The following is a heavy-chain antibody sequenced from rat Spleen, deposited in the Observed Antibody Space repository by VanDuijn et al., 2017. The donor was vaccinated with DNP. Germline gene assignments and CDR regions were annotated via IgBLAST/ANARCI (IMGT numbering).Heavy chain of an antibody. CDR3: ARGDYGSNRYAMDA. J-gene: IGHJ4*01. CDR2: ITSSGGYI. Sequence: EVQLVESGGGLVQPGRSLKLSCAASGFTFSKYGMAWVRQAPTKGLEWVTSITSSGGYIYYPDSVKGRFTVSRDNGKNTLYLQMNSLRSEDTATYYCARGDYGSNRYAMDAWGQGTSVTVSS. CDR1: GFTFSKYG. V-gene: IGHV5S13*01. D-gene: IGHD1-4*01.